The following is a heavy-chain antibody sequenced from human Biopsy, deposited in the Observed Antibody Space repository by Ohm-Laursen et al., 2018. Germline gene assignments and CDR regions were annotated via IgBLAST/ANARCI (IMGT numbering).Heavy chain of an antibody. CDR1: GDSVTNYY. CDR3: ARDSGILNYGNFKYYHYYGMDV. V-gene: IGHV4-59*02. J-gene: IGHJ6*02. Sequence: SETLSLTYTVSGDSVTNYYWSWIRQPPGKGLEWIGHIYYSAMTNSNPTLQSLVSISVDTSRNQVSLTLSSVTAADTAVYYCARDSGILNYGNFKYYHYYGMDVWGQGTKVTVSS. D-gene: IGHD4-11*01. CDR2: IYYSAMT.